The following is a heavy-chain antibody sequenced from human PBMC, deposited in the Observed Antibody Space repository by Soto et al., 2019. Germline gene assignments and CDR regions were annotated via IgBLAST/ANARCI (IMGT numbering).Heavy chain of an antibody. Sequence: QMQLVQSGPAVNKTGTSVKVSSKSSGFTFTSSAVPWVRQARGHRLEWIGWIVGGSGNTNYAQKFQERVTITRDMSTCTADIELSSLRSDDTAVYYCAADYGRAWMGSEDYFDLWCRGTLVAVSA. CDR1: GFTFTSSA. D-gene: IGHD2-15*01. CDR3: AADYGRAWMGSEDYFDL. J-gene: IGHJ2*01. CDR2: IVGGSGNT. V-gene: IGHV1-58*01.